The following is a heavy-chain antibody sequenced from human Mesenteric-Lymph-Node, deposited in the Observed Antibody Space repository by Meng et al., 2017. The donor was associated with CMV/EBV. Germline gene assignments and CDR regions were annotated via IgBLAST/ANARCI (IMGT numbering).Heavy chain of an antibody. CDR3: ARDSYGMDV. Sequence: QAPGKGLEWVSYISYITTKPYSDSVKGRFTISRDDAKNSLYLEMNSLRVDDTAVYYCARDSYGMDVWGQGTTVTVSS. V-gene: IGHV3-69-1*01. J-gene: IGHJ6*02. CDR2: ISYITTK.